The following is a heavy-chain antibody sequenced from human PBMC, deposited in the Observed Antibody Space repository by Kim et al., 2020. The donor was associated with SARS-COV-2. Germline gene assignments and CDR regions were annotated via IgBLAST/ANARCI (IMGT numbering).Heavy chain of an antibody. CDR1: GYSFTSYW. V-gene: IGHV5-51*01. J-gene: IGHJ6*02. CDR2: IYPGDSDT. Sequence: GESLKISCKGSGYSFTSYWIGWVRQMPGKGLEWMGIIYPGDSDTRYSPSFQGQVTISADKSISTAYLQWSSLKASDTAMYYCARRVRGAARSHYYYYGMDVWGQGTTVTVSS. CDR3: ARRVRGAARSHYYYYGMDV. D-gene: IGHD6-13*01.